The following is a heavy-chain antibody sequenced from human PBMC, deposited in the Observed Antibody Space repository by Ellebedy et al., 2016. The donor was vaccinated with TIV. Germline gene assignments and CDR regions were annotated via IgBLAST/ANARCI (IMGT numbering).Heavy chain of an antibody. CDR2: IYSGGST. CDR3: ARDWTGRWELNPFGY. CDR1: GFTVSSNY. J-gene: IGHJ4*02. Sequence: GESLKISCAASGFTVSSNYMSWVRQAPGKGLEWVSVIYSGGSTYYADSVKGRFTISRDNSKNTLYLQMNSLRAEDTAVYYCARDWTGRWELNPFGYWGQGTLVTVSS. V-gene: IGHV3-53*01. D-gene: IGHD1-26*01.